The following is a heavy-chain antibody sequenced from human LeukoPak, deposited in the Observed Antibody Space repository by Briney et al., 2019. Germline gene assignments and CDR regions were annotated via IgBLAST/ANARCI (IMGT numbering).Heavy chain of an antibody. CDR2: IYYSGST. D-gene: IGHD3-22*01. Sequence: SQTLSLTCTVSGGSISSGGYYWSWIRQHPGKGLEWIGYIYYSGSTYYNPSLKSRVTISVDTSKNQFSLKLSSVTAADTAVYYCARAGGDYDSSGYYHVGIDYWGQGTLVTVSS. CDR3: ARAGGDYDSSGYYHVGIDY. J-gene: IGHJ4*02. V-gene: IGHV4-31*03. CDR1: GGSISSGGYY.